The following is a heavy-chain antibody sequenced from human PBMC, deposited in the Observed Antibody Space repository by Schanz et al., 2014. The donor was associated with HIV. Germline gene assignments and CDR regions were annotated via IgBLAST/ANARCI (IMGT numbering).Heavy chain of an antibody. Sequence: QVQLVQSGAEVKKPGASVKVSCKASGYTFTSYYMHWVRQAPGQGLEWMGMINPSGAGTTYARKLQGRVTMTRDTSTTTVYMELRSLRSDDRAVYYCARDPEGIAAAGSDYWGQGTLVTVSS. CDR1: GYTFTSYY. J-gene: IGHJ4*02. V-gene: IGHV1-46*04. CDR3: ARDPEGIAAAGSDY. D-gene: IGHD6-13*01. CDR2: INPSGAGT.